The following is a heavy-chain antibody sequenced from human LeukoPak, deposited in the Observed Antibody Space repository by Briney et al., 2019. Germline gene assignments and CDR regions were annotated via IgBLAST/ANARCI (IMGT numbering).Heavy chain of an antibody. V-gene: IGHV3-33*06. CDR3: AKGSGYSGYDSHYYYYMDV. CDR1: GFTFSSYG. J-gene: IGHJ6*03. D-gene: IGHD5-12*01. CDR2: IWYDGSNK. Sequence: GRSLRLSCAASGFTFSSYGMHWVRQAPGMGLEWVAVIWYDGSNKYYADSVKGRFTISRDNSKNTLYLQMNSLRAEDTAVYYCAKGSGYSGYDSHYYYYMDVWGKGTTVTVSS.